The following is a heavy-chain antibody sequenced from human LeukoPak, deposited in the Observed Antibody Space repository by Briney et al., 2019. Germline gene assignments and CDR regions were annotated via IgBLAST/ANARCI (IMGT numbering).Heavy chain of an antibody. J-gene: IGHJ4*02. V-gene: IGHV1-2*02. CDR1: GCTFTGYY. Sequence: ASVKVSCKASGCTFTGYYMHWVRQAPGQGLEWMGWINPNSGGTNYAQKFQGRVTMTRDTSISTAYMELSRLRSDDTTVYYCARDPQIAAACRYWGQGTLVTVSS. D-gene: IGHD6-13*01. CDR3: ARDPQIAAACRY. CDR2: INPNSGGT.